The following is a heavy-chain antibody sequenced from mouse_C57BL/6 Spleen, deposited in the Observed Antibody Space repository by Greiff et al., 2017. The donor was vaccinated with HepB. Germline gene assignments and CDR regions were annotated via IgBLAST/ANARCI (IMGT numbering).Heavy chain of an antibody. J-gene: IGHJ4*01. D-gene: IGHD1-1*01. V-gene: IGHV3-1*01. CDR1: GYSITSGYD. CDR3: ASAGSSFYAMDY. CDR2: ISYSGST. Sequence: EVQLQESGPGMVKPSQSLSLTCTVTGYSITSGYDWHWIRHFPGNKLEWMGYISYSGSTNYNPSLKSRISITHDTSKNHFFLKLNSVTTEDTATYYCASAGSSFYAMDYWGQGTSVTVSS.